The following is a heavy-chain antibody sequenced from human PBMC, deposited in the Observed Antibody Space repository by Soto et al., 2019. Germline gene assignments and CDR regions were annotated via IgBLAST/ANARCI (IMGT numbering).Heavy chain of an antibody. CDR3: ASIIPGELYYGMDV. Sequence: QLQLQESGSGLVKPSQTLSLTCAVSGGSISSGRYSWSWIRQPPGKGLEWIGYIYHSGSTYYNPSRKSRVTISVDRSKNQFSLRLSSVTAADTAVYYCASIIPGELYYGMDVWGQGTTVTVSS. CDR2: IYHSGST. V-gene: IGHV4-30-2*01. D-gene: IGHD1-7*01. J-gene: IGHJ6*02. CDR1: GGSISSGRYS.